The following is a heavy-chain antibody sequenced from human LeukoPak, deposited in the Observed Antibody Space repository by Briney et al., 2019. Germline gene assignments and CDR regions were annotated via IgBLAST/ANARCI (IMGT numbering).Heavy chain of an antibody. CDR2: IRFDGSNH. J-gene: IGHJ4*02. V-gene: IGHV3-30*02. CDR1: GFTFSTYG. D-gene: IGHD3-10*01. Sequence: GGSLRLSCAASGFTFSTYGMHWVRQAPDKGLEWVAFIRFDGSNHYYADSVKGRFTISRDNSKNTLYLQMNSLRTEDTAVYYCAEGPRFGDLVVYYFDYWGQGTLVTVSS. CDR3: AEGPRFGDLVVYYFDY.